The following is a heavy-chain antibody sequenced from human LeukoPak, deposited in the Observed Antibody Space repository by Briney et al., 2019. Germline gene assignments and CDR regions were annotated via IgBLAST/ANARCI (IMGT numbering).Heavy chain of an antibody. D-gene: IGHD2-2*01. CDR2: ISSSGDST. Sequence: GGSLRLSCSASGFTFSSYAMHWVRQAPGKGLEYVSAISSSGDSTYYADSVKGRFTISRDNSKNTLYLQMSSLRPEDAAVYYCARGGYCSSTSCSKGRYYYYGMDVWGQGTTVTVSS. CDR1: GFTFSSYA. J-gene: IGHJ6*02. V-gene: IGHV3-64D*08. CDR3: ARGGYCSSTSCSKGRYYYYGMDV.